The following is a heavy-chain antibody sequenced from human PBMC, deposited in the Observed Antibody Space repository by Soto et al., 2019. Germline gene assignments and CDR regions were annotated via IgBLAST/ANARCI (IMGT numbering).Heavy chain of an antibody. Sequence: QVQLVQSGAEVKKPGASVKVSCKASGYTFTSYGISWVRQAPGQGLEWMGWISAYNGNTNYAQKLQGRVTMTTDTSTSTAYMELRSLRSDDTAVYYCARDPRGYCIGGSCPLFLGWFDPWGQGTLVTVSS. CDR3: ARDPRGYCIGGSCPLFLGWFDP. V-gene: IGHV1-18*01. CDR1: GYTFTSYG. D-gene: IGHD2-15*01. CDR2: ISAYNGNT. J-gene: IGHJ5*02.